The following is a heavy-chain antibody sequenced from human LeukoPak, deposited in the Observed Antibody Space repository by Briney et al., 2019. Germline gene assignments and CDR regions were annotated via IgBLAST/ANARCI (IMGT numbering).Heavy chain of an antibody. J-gene: IGHJ4*02. CDR1: GGSISSSFYY. V-gene: IGHV4-39*01. Sequence: PSETLSLTCAVSGGSISSSFYYGGWIRQPPGKGLEWIGGIYYSGSTYYSPSFKSRVTISADTSKNQFSLRLTSVIAADTAVYYCALAHGDYFYFFDYWGQGTLVTVSS. CDR3: ALAHGDYFYFFDY. CDR2: IYYSGST. D-gene: IGHD4-17*01.